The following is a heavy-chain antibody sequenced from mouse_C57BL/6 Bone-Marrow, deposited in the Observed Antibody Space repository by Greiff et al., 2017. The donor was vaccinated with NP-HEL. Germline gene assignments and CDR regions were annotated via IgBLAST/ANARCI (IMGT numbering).Heavy chain of an antibody. CDR3: ARETMVTPYYYAMGY. CDR1: GYTFTSYD. D-gene: IGHD2-2*01. V-gene: IGHV1-85*01. Sequence: VQLQQSGPELVKPGASVKLSCKASGYTFTSYDINWVKQRPGQGLEWIGWIYPRDGSTKYNEKFKGKGTLTVDTSSSTAYMELHSLTSEDAAVYFYARETMVTPYYYAMGYWGQGTSVTVSS. CDR2: IYPRDGST. J-gene: IGHJ4*01.